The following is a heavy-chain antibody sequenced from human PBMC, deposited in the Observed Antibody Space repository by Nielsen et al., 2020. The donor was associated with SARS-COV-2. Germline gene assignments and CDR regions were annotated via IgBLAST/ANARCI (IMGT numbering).Heavy chain of an antibody. J-gene: IGHJ4*02. Sequence: GESLKISCTASGFTFGDYAMSWVRQAPGKGLEWVGFIRSKAYGGTTEYAASVKGRFTISRDDSKSIAYLQMNSLKTEDTAVYYCTRDRDYYDSSGHDYWGQGTLVTVSS. CDR2: IRSKAYGGTT. V-gene: IGHV3-49*04. CDR1: GFTFGDYA. D-gene: IGHD3-22*01. CDR3: TRDRDYYDSSGHDY.